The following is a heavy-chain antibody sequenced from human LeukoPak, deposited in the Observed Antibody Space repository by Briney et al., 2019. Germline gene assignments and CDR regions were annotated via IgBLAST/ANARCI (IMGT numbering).Heavy chain of an antibody. D-gene: IGHD7-27*01. CDR2: TRSDGSDK. CDR3: VKDGDWGFGS. J-gene: IGHJ4*02. CDR1: GFIFRNYG. Sequence: GGSLRLSCAASGFIFRNYGMHWVRRTPGKGLEWVAFTRSDGSDKYYADSVKGRFAISKDNSRNILYLQMNDLRAEDTAPYYCVKDGDWGFGSWGQGTPVTVSS. V-gene: IGHV3-30*02.